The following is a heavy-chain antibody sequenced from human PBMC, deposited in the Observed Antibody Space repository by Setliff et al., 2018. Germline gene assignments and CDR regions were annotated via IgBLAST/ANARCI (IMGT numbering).Heavy chain of an antibody. D-gene: IGHD3-3*01. CDR2: FDPEDGET. CDR1: GYTLTELS. V-gene: IGHV1-24*01. CDR3: ARGDFWSGYSDNLNWFDP. Sequence: ASVKVSCKVSGYTLTELSVHWVRQAPGKGLEWMGGFDPEDGETIYAQKFQGRVTMTEDTSTDTAYMELSSLRSEDTAVYYCARGDFWSGYSDNLNWFDPWGQGTLVTVSS. J-gene: IGHJ5*02.